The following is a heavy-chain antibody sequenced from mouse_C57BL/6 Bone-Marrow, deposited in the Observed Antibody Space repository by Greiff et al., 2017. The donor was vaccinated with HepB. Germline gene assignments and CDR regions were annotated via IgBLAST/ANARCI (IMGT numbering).Heavy chain of an antibody. CDR2: ISYDGSN. J-gene: IGHJ2*01. Sequence: VQLKESGPGLVKPSQSLSLTCSVTGYSITSGYYWNWIRQFPGNKLEWMGYISYDGSNNYNPSLKNRISITRDTSKNQFFLKLNSVTTEDTATYYCARDLGLLYYFDYWGQGTTLTVSS. CDR3: ARDLGLLYYFDY. V-gene: IGHV3-6*01. CDR1: GYSITSGYY. D-gene: IGHD4-1*01.